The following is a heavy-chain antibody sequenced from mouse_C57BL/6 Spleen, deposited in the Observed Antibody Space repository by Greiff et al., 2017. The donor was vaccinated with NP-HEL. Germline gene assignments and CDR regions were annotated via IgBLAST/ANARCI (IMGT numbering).Heavy chain of an antibody. D-gene: IGHD1-1*01. CDR1: GYTFTSYW. V-gene: IGHV1-50*01. Sequence: VQLQQSGAELVKPGASVKLSCKASGYTFTSYWMQWVKQRPGQGLEWIGEIDPSDSYTNYNQKFKGKATLTVDTSSSTAYMQLSSLTSEDSAVYYCARYYGSSYPYFDYWGQGTTLTVSS. J-gene: IGHJ2*01. CDR2: IDPSDSYT. CDR3: ARYYGSSYPYFDY.